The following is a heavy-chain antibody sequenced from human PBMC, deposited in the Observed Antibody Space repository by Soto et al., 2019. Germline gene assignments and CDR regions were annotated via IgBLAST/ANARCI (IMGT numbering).Heavy chain of an antibody. CDR1: GFTFSSYA. D-gene: IGHD2-2*01. J-gene: IGHJ4*02. Sequence: GGSLRLSCAASGFTFSSYAMHWVRQAPGKGLEWVAVISYDGSNKYYADSVKGRFTISRDTSRNTLSLQMNSLRAEDTAVYYWAKDDAPAAPSTFDSWGQGALVTV. CDR3: AKDDAPAAPSTFDS. V-gene: IGHV3-30-3*01. CDR2: ISYDGSNK.